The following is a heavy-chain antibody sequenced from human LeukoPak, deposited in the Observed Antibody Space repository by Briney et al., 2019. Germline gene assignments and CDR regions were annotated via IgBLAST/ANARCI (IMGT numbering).Heavy chain of an antibody. Sequence: GGSLSLSCAASGFTFSSYAMSWVRQAPGKGLEWVSAISDSGGNTYYTDSVKGRFTISRDSSKNTLYLQMNSLRAEDTAVYYCAKFASTSCCQSAFDIWGQGTMVTVSS. CDR1: GFTFSSYA. J-gene: IGHJ3*02. CDR2: ISDSGGNT. CDR3: AKFASTSCCQSAFDI. D-gene: IGHD2-2*01. V-gene: IGHV3-23*01.